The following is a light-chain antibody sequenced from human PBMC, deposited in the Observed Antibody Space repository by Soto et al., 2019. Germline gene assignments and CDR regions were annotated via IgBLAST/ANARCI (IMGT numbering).Light chain of an antibody. CDR1: SSDVGAYNY. V-gene: IGLV2-8*01. J-gene: IGLJ2*01. CDR3: SSYAGRNNLL. CDR2: EVN. Sequence: QSVLTQPPSASGSPGQSVTISCTGTSSDVGAYNYVSWYQQHPGKAPKLMIYEVNKRPSGVPDRFSGSKSGNTASLTVSGLQAEDEADYYCSSYAGRNNLLFGGGTQLTVL.